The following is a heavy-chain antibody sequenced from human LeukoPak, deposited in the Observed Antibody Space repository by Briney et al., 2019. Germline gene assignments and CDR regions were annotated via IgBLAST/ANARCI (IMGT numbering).Heavy chain of an antibody. D-gene: IGHD3-22*01. Sequence: ASVKVSCETSGYTFTGYDVHWVRQAPGPGVGWMGWINANSGGRKYAQKFQARVTMTRDTSISTASMELSRLRSDDTAVYYCARTHYYDSSVTGRAFDIWGQGTMVTVSS. CDR3: ARTHYYDSSVTGRAFDI. J-gene: IGHJ3*02. V-gene: IGHV1-2*02. CDR1: GYTFTGYD. CDR2: INANSGGR.